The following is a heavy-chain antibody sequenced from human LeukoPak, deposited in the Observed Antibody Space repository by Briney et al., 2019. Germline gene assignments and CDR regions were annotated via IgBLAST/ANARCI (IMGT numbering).Heavy chain of an antibody. Sequence: ETLSLTCTVSGGSISSYYWSWVRQAPGKGLEWVSAISGSGGSTYYADSVKGRFTISRDNSKNTLYLQMNSLRAEDTAVYYCAKGSRLYSSSSALDYWGQGTLVTVSS. D-gene: IGHD6-6*01. CDR2: ISGSGGST. CDR1: GGSISSYY. V-gene: IGHV3-23*01. CDR3: AKGSRLYSSSSALDY. J-gene: IGHJ4*02.